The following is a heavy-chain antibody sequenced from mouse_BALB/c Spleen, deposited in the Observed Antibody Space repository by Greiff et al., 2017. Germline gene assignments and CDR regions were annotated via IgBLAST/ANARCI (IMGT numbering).Heavy chain of an antibody. Sequence: VQLKESGGGLVKPGGSLKLSCAASGFTFSSYAMSWVRQTPEKRLEWVASISSGGSTYYPDSVKGRFTISRDNARNILYLQMSSLRSEDTAMYYCARGPYDWFAYWGQGTLVTVSA. CDR1: GFTFSSYA. V-gene: IGHV5-6-5*01. CDR2: ISSGGST. CDR3: ARGPYDWFAY. D-gene: IGHD1-1*01. J-gene: IGHJ3*01.